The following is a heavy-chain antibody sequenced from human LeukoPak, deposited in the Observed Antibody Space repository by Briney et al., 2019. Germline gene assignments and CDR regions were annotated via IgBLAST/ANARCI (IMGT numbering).Heavy chain of an antibody. V-gene: IGHV1-69*13. CDR1: GGTFSSYA. Sequence: ASVKVSCKASGGTFSSYAISWVRQAPGQGLEWTGGIIPIFGTANYAQKFQGRVTITADESTSTAYMELSSLRSEDTAVYYCARDQGAVAASEDYWGQGTLVTVSS. CDR2: IIPIFGTA. D-gene: IGHD6-19*01. J-gene: IGHJ4*02. CDR3: ARDQGAVAASEDY.